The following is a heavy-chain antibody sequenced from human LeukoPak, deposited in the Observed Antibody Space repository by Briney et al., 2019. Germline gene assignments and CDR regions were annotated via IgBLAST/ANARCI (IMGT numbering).Heavy chain of an antibody. D-gene: IGHD6-13*01. J-gene: IGHJ3*01. V-gene: IGHV3-48*04. CDR2: ISISSSSV. Sequence: GGSLRLSCAASGFTLSSHAMNWVRQAPGKGLEWVSYISISSSSVYYADSVKSRFTISRDNAKNSLYLQMNSLRAEDTAMYYCARDNLAAAGDDNFDFWGQGTMVTVSS. CDR1: GFTLSSHA. CDR3: ARDNLAAAGDDNFDF.